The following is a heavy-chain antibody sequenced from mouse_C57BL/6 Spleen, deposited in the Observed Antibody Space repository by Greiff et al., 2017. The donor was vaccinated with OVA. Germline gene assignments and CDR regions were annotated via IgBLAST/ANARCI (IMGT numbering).Heavy chain of an antibody. CDR2: IDPEDGDT. CDR3: TLTTVVATYFDY. J-gene: IGHJ2*01. CDR1: GFNIKDYY. Sequence: EVHLVESGAELVRPGASVKLSCTASGFNIKDYYMHWVKQRPEQGLEWIGRIDPEDGDTEYAPKFQGKATMTADTSSNTAYLQLSSLTSEDTAVYYCTLTTVVATYFDYWGQGTTLTVSS. V-gene: IGHV14-1*01. D-gene: IGHD1-1*01.